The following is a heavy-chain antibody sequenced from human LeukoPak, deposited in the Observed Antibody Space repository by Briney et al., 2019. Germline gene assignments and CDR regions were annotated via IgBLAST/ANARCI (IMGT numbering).Heavy chain of an antibody. Sequence: GRSLRLSCAASGFTFSSYAISWVRQAPGKGLEWVSAISGSGGSTYYADSVKGRFTISRDNSKNTLYLQMNSLRAEDTAVYYCAKDLRSGYYIRYWGQGTLVTVSS. CDR1: GFTFSSYA. V-gene: IGHV3-23*01. J-gene: IGHJ4*02. D-gene: IGHD3-22*01. CDR2: ISGSGGST. CDR3: AKDLRSGYYIRY.